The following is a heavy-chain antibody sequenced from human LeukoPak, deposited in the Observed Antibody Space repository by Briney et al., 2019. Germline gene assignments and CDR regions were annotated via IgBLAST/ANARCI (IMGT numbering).Heavy chain of an antibody. CDR1: GFTFSSYW. J-gene: IGHJ4*02. CDR3: AREYTIWAPGVNFDY. D-gene: IGHD3-9*01. V-gene: IGHV3-7*01. CDR2: IKQDGSEK. Sequence: SGGSLRLSCAASGFTFSSYWMSWVRQAPGKGLEWVANIKQDGSEKYYVDSVKGRFTISRDNAKNSLYLQMNSLRAEDTAVYYCAREYTIWAPGVNFDYWGQGTLVTVSS.